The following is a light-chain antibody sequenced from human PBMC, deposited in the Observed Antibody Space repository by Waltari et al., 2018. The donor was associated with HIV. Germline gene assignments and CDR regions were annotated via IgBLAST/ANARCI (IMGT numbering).Light chain of an antibody. CDR3: QQYDNLPT. CDR1: QDIGKY. J-gene: IGKJ3*01. V-gene: IGKV1-33*01. CDR2: DAS. Sequence: DIQMTQSPSSLSASVGDRVTITCQASQDIGKYLNWYQQKPGKAPKFLIYDASNLKTGVPSRYSGSGSGTHFTFTINSLQAEDIATCYCQQYDNLPTFGHGTKVDIK.